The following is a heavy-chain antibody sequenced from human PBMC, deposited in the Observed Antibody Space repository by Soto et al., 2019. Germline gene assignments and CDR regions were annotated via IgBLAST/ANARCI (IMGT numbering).Heavy chain of an antibody. CDR2: IIPVFGTA. Sequence: QEQLVQSGAEVKKPGSSVKVSCKASGGTFISYPISWVRQAPGQGLEWMGGIIPVFGTAYYAQKFQGRVTITADESTNTAYMELSSLKYEDTAMYYWARGGSGYTWFNEYWGQGTLVTVSS. CDR3: ARGGSGYTWFNEY. D-gene: IGHD3-3*01. J-gene: IGHJ4*02. V-gene: IGHV1-69*01. CDR1: GGTFISYP.